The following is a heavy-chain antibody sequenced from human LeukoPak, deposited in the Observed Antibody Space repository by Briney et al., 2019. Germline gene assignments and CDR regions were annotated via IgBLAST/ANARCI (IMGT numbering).Heavy chain of an antibody. V-gene: IGHV3-48*01. CDR3: ARDIGWVRAEIDH. CDR1: GFTFSSYT. Sequence: PGGSLRLSCAASGFTFSSYTMNWVRQAPGKGLEWISYISSSSNSIYYVDSVKGRFTTSRDNAKNSLYLQMNSLRAEDTAVYYCARDIGWVRAEIDHWGQGTLVTVSS. D-gene: IGHD5-24*01. CDR2: ISSSSNSI. J-gene: IGHJ4*02.